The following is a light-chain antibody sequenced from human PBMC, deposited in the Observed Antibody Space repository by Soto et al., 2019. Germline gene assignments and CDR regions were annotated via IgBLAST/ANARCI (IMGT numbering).Light chain of an antibody. J-gene: IGKJ1*01. V-gene: IGKV1-17*01. Sequence: DIQMTLTPSSLSASVGDGVTITCRAIQGIRHDLGWYHQKPGKAPKRLIYSASSLESGVTSRFSGSGSGTEFSLTISSLQAEDFATDYCLQYNTYPRTFGQGTKVDIK. CDR2: SAS. CDR1: QGIRHD. CDR3: LQYNTYPRT.